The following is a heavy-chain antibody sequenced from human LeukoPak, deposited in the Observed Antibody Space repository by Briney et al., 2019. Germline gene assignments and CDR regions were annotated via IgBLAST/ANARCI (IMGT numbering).Heavy chain of an antibody. CDR1: GGSFSGYY. Sequence: KPSETLPLTCAVYGGSFSGYYWSWIRQPPGKGLEWIGAINHSGSTNYNPSLKSRVTISVDTSKNQFSLKLSSVTAADTAVYYCARGHYYDSSGYPLYYYYYGMDVWGQGTTVTVSS. J-gene: IGHJ6*02. CDR3: ARGHYYDSSGYPLYYYYYGMDV. V-gene: IGHV4-34*01. D-gene: IGHD3-22*01. CDR2: INHSGST.